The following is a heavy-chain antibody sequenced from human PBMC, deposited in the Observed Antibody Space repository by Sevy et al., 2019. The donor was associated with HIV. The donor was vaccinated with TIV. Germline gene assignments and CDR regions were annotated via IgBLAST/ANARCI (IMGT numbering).Heavy chain of an antibody. Sequence: GGSLRLSCAASGFTFSSYAMHWVRQAPGKGLEWVSFISYDGSNKYYADSVKGRFTISRDNSKNTLYLQMNSLRDEDTAVYYCARDRRIVVVTSSWGAFDIWGQGTMVTVSS. J-gene: IGHJ3*02. CDR3: ARDRRIVVVTSSWGAFDI. D-gene: IGHD3-22*01. CDR2: ISYDGSNK. V-gene: IGHV3-30-3*01. CDR1: GFTFSSYA.